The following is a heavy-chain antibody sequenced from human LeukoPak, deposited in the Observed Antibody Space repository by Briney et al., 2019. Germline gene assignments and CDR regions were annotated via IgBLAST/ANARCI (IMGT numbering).Heavy chain of an antibody. CDR2: INPNSGGI. J-gene: IGHJ3*02. D-gene: IGHD2-2*01. Sequence: GASVKVSCETSGYTFTDYLMHWVRQAPGQGLEWMGWINPNSGGINYAQKFQGRVTMTRDTSISTAYMELSRLRSDDTAVYYCARDICGSSTCYSHYGDNDAFDIWGQGTMVTVSS. V-gene: IGHV1-2*02. CDR3: ARDICGSSTCYSHYGDNDAFDI. CDR1: GYTFTDYL.